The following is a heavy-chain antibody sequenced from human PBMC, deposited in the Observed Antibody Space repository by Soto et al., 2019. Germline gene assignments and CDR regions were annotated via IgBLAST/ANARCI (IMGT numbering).Heavy chain of an antibody. Sequence: EVQLLESGGGLIQPGGSLRLSCAASGFSISSDAMSWVRQAPGKGLEWVSGISGSGANTNYADSVKGRFAISIDNSKNTLYLPMSSLRAEDTAVYYCAKRQSGNFGPFASWGQGTLVTVSS. D-gene: IGHD2-21*02. CDR3: AKRQSGNFGPFAS. CDR1: GFSISSDA. V-gene: IGHV3-23*01. J-gene: IGHJ4*02. CDR2: ISGSGANT.